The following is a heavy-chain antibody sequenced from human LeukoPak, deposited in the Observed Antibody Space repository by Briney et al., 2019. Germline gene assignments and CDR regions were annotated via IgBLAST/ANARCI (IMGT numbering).Heavy chain of an antibody. D-gene: IGHD6-19*01. J-gene: IGHJ4*02. V-gene: IGHV3-9*01. Sequence: GGSLRLSCAAAGFIFDDYAMHWVRQAPGKGLEWVSGISWNSGNIGYADSVKGRFTISRDNAKNSLYLQMKSLRVEDTALYYCAKGTYRSAWMGGYRGQGTLVTVSS. CDR2: ISWNSGNI. CDR3: AKGTYRSAWMGGY. CDR1: GFIFDDYA.